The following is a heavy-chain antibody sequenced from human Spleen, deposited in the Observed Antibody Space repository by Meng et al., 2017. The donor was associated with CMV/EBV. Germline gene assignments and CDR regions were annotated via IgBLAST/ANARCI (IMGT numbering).Heavy chain of an antibody. Sequence: GESLKISCAASGFSFSIYAVHWVRQVPGKGLEWVAIISYDGSNKYYADSVKGRFTISRDNSKNTVYLQMNSLRVEDTAVYYCASLEKTWGQGTLVTVSS. D-gene: IGHD3-3*01. J-gene: IGHJ4*02. CDR2: ISYDGSNK. CDR3: ASLEKT. CDR1: GFSFSIYA. V-gene: IGHV3-30*04.